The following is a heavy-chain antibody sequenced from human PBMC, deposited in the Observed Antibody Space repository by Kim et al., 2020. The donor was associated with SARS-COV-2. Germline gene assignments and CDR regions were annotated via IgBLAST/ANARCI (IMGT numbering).Heavy chain of an antibody. V-gene: IGHV1-69*13. J-gene: IGHJ6*02. CDR1: GVTFSSYA. CDR2: IIPIFGTA. CDR3: ARDENGGNPIGYYGMDG. D-gene: IGHD2-15*01. Sequence: SVKVSCKASGVTFSSYAISWVRQAPGQGLEWMGGIIPIFGTANYAQKFQGRVTITADESTSTAYMELSSLRSEDTAVYYCARDENGGNPIGYYGMDGWDQGTTVTVSS.